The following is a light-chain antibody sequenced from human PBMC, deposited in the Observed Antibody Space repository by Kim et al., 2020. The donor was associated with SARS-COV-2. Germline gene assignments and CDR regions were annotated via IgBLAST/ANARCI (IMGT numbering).Light chain of an antibody. CDR2: DVH. Sequence: GQSLTFSCTGTSSALGPYNSVSWYQHPPGTAPKLIIYDVHTSPSVLSIRFPGSTSGNPASLTISGLQAEDEADYYCSSYTRSVTWVFGGGTKVTVL. V-gene: IGLV2-14*03. CDR1: SSALGPYNS. J-gene: IGLJ3*02. CDR3: SSYTRSVTWV.